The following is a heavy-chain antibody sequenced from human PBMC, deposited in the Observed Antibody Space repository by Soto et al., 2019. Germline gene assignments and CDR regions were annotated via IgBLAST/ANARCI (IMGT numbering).Heavy chain of an antibody. Sequence: QLQLQESGPGLVKPSETLSLTCTVSGGSISSSSYYWGWIRQPPGKGLEWIGSIYYSGSTYYNPSLKSRVTISVDTSKNQFSLKLSSVTAADTAVYYCARPYCSGGSCSFFDYWGQGTLVTVSS. J-gene: IGHJ4*02. CDR3: ARPYCSGGSCSFFDY. V-gene: IGHV4-39*01. CDR2: IYYSGST. CDR1: GGSISSSSYY. D-gene: IGHD2-15*01.